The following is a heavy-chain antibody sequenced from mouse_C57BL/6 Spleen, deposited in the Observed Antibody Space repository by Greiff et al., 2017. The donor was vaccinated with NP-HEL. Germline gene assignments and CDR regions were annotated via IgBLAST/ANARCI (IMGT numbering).Heavy chain of an antibody. D-gene: IGHD1-1*01. CDR2: IYPSDSET. CDR1: GYTFTSYW. CDR3: ARGGTTVVRDYFGY. J-gene: IGHJ2*01. Sequence: QVQLQQPGAELVRPGSSVKLSCKASGYTFTSYWMDWVKQRPGQGLEWIGNIYPSDSETHYNQKFKDKATLTVDKSSSTAYMQLSSLTSEDSAVYYCARGGTTVVRDYFGYWGQGATLTVSS. V-gene: IGHV1-61*01.